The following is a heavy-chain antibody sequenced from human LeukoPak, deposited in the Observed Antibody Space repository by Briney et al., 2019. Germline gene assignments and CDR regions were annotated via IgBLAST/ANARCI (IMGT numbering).Heavy chain of an antibody. J-gene: IGHJ5*02. V-gene: IGHV3-30*04. CDR1: GFTFSSYA. CDR2: ISYDGSNK. D-gene: IGHD6-19*01. Sequence: PGGSLRLSCAASGFTFSSYAMSWVRQAPGKGLEWVAVISYDGSNKYYADSVKGRFTISRDNSKNTLYLQMNSLRAEDTAVYYCARAPSAAGSWGQGTLVTVSS. CDR3: ARAPSAAGS.